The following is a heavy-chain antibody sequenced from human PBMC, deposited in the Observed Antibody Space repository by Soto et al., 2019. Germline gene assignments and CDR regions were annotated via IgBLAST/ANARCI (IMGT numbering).Heavy chain of an antibody. Sequence: QVQLVQSGAEVKKPGASVKVSCKASGSTFNNYDINWVRQATGQGLEWMGWTNTKSGYTGYAQKCQGRVTMTRDPSISTSYMELNNLRSEDTAMYYCARTNGYLDYWCQGTLVTVSS. CDR3: ARTNGYLDY. D-gene: IGHD1-1*01. J-gene: IGHJ4*02. CDR2: TNTKSGYT. CDR1: GSTFNNYD. V-gene: IGHV1-8*01.